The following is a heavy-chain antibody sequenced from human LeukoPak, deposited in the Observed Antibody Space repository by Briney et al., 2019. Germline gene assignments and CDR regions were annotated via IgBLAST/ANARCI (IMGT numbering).Heavy chain of an antibody. Sequence: PSQTLSLTCTVSGGSISSYYWSWIRQPPGKGLEWIGYIYYSGSTNYNPSLKSRVTISVDTSKNQFSLKLSSVTAADTAVYYCASRTRSGAFDYWGQGTLVTVSS. V-gene: IGHV4-59*08. CDR1: GGSISSYY. D-gene: IGHD1-26*01. J-gene: IGHJ4*02. CDR3: ASRTRSGAFDY. CDR2: IYYSGST.